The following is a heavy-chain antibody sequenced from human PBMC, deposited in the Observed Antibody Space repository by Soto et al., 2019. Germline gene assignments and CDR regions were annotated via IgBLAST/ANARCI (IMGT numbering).Heavy chain of an antibody. V-gene: IGHV1-18*01. CDR1: GYTFTTYG. Sequence: QIQLVQSGPEVKKPGASVKVSCKASGYTFTTYGISWVRQAPGQGLEWMGWISGYNGQTNYAQKFRGRVTITTDTSTVTAYMEMRILRSDDTATYYCARDGRKELWVEGLNAMDVWGQGTTVTVSS. CDR3: ARDGRKELWVEGLNAMDV. CDR2: ISGYNGQT. D-gene: IGHD5-18*01. J-gene: IGHJ6*02.